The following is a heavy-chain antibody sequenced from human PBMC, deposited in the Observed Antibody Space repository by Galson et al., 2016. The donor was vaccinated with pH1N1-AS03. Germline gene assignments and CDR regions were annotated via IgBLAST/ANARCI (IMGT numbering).Heavy chain of an antibody. CDR2: IYRGGNA. J-gene: IGHJ4*02. CDR3: VREFRWGGNSGY. V-gene: IGHV3-66*01. D-gene: IGHD4-23*01. Sequence: SLRLSCAASGFTVSSSHMNWVRQAPGKGLEWVSIIYRGGNASYADPVKGRVIISRDNSKNTLYLQMNSLRAEDTAVYYCVREFRWGGNSGYWGQGTLVTVSS. CDR1: GFTVSSSH.